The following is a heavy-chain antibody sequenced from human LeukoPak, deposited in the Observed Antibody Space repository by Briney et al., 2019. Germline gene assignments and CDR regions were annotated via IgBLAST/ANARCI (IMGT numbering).Heavy chain of an antibody. D-gene: IGHD3-10*02. V-gene: IGHV1-24*01. CDR3: AKDLFGELLSSEYYYYYMDV. CDR2: FDPEDGET. Sequence: ASVKVSCKVSGYTLTELSMHWVRQASGKGLEWMGGFDPEDGETIYAQKFQGRVTMTEDTSTDTAYMELSSLRSEDTAVYYCAKDLFGELLSSEYYYYYMDVWGKGTTVTISS. CDR1: GYTLTELS. J-gene: IGHJ6*03.